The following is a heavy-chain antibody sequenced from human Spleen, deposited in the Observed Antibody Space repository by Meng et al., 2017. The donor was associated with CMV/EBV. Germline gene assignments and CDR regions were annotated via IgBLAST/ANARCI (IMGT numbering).Heavy chain of an antibody. D-gene: IGHD4-11*01. CDR3: ARDQIVTTSGMDV. Sequence: LSLTCAASGFAFSTYSFNWVRQAPGKGLEWVSSISASSSRFTYYADSVKGRFTISRDNAKNSVFLQMNSLRAEDTAVYYCARDQIVTTSGMDVWGQGTTVTVSS. CDR1: GFAFSTYS. J-gene: IGHJ6*02. CDR2: ISASSSRFT. V-gene: IGHV3-21*01.